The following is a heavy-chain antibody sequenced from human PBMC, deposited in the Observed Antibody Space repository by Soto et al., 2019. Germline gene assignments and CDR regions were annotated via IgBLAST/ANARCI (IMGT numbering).Heavy chain of an antibody. Sequence: TFSGFSLSTSGMCVSWIRQPPGKALEWLARIDWDDDKYYSTSLKTRLTISKDTSKNQVVLTMTNMDPVDTATYYCARTPGIAAAGIFDPWGQGTLVTVSS. CDR3: ARTPGIAAAGIFDP. CDR1: GFSLSTSGMC. D-gene: IGHD6-13*01. V-gene: IGHV2-70*11. CDR2: IDWDDDK. J-gene: IGHJ5*02.